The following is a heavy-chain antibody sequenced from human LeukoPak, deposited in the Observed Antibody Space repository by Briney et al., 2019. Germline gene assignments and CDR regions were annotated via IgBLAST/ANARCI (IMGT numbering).Heavy chain of an antibody. Sequence: SETLSLTCTLSGVSVTSHYLTWIRQSPGKGLEWIGHTYYRGSTDFNLSLKSRVTVSIDTSKNQMSLRLNSVTAADTAVYYCAKVGFGRSLETWGQGTLVTVSS. V-gene: IGHV4-59*02. D-gene: IGHD3-16*01. CDR2: TYYRGST. J-gene: IGHJ5*02. CDR3: AKVGFGRSLET. CDR1: GVSVTSHY.